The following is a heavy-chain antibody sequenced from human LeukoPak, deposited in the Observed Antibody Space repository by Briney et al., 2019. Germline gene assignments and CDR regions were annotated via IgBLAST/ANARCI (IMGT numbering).Heavy chain of an antibody. J-gene: IGHJ4*02. CDR3: ARDRACSNGICSYFDY. D-gene: IGHD2-8*01. Sequence: SETLSLTCTVSGGSIDSSTYYWGWIRQPPGKGLEWIWCIYSSGSTYYNPSLKSRVTVSVDTSKNQFSLKLTSVTAADTAVYYCARDRACSNGICSYFDYWGQGTVVAVSS. CDR2: IYSSGST. V-gene: IGHV4-39*01. CDR1: GGSIDSSTYY.